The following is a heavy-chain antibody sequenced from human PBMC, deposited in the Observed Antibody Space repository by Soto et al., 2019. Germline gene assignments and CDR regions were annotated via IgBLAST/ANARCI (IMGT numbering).Heavy chain of an antibody. CDR3: AKSKGYRTVYGMGV. V-gene: IGHV3-23*01. D-gene: IGHD6-13*01. CDR2: ISGSGGST. J-gene: IGHJ6*02. Sequence: GSLRLSCAASGFTFSSYAMSWVRQAPGKGLEWVSAISGSGGSTYYADSVKGRFTISRDNSKNTLYLQMNSLRAEDTAVYYCAKSKGYRTVYGMGVWGQGTTVTVSS. CDR1: GFTFSSYA.